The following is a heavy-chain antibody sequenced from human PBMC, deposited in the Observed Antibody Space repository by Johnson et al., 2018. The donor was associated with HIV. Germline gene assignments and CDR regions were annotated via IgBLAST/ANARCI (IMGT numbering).Heavy chain of an antibody. CDR3: AKDKGGYSSGWFAFDI. CDR1: GFTFFSYG. D-gene: IGHD6-19*01. V-gene: IGHV3-30*18. Sequence: QVQLVESGGGVVQPGRSLRLSCVASGFTFFSYGMHWVRQAPGKGLEWVAVISYDGSNKYYADSVKGRFTISRDNSKNTLYLQMNSLRAEDTAVYYCAKDKGGYSSGWFAFDIWGQGTMVTVSS. J-gene: IGHJ3*02. CDR2: ISYDGSNK.